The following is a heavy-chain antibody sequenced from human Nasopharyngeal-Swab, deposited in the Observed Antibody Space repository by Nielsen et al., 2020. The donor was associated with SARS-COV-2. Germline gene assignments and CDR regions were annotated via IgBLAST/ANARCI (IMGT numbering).Heavy chain of an antibody. CDR3: ARGQESYSSSWLNWYFDL. V-gene: IGHV3-33*01. CDR1: GFTFSSYG. D-gene: IGHD6-13*01. CDR2: IYYDGSKK. J-gene: IGHJ2*01. Sequence: GGSLRLSCAASGFTFSSYGMHWVRQAPGKGLEWVAIIYYDGSKKYYADSVNGRFTISRDNSKNTLYLQMNSLRAEDTAVYYCARGQESYSSSWLNWYFDLWGRGTLVTVSS.